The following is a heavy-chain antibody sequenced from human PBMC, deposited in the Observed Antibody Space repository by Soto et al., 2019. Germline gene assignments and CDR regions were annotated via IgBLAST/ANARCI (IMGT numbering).Heavy chain of an antibody. Sequence: QVQLVQSGAEVKRPGSSVKVSCKASGGTFGTYVIAWVRQAPGQGLEWMGGIIPIVGAANSTHKFQGRLTMTADESTSPVYIELSTLRSENTAFYFCARAHGFLDEQWGGCFDSWGKVTQVSVS. D-gene: IGHD3-10*01. J-gene: IGHJ5*01. CDR1: GGTFGTYV. CDR2: IIPIVGAA. CDR3: ARAHGFLDEQWGGCFDS. V-gene: IGHV1-69*01.